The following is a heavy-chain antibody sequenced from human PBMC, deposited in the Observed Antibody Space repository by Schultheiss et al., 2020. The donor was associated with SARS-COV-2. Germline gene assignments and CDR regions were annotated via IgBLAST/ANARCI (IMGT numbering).Heavy chain of an antibody. CDR1: GFTFSSYG. J-gene: IGHJ3*02. CDR3: ARSIAVADDAFDI. D-gene: IGHD6-19*01. V-gene: IGHV3-33*01. CDR2: IWYDGSNK. Sequence: GGSLRLSCAASGFTFSSYGMHWVRQAPGKGLEWVAVIWYDGSNKCYADSVKGRFTISRDNSKNTLYLQMNSLRAEDTAVYYCARSIAVADDAFDIWGQGTMVTVSS.